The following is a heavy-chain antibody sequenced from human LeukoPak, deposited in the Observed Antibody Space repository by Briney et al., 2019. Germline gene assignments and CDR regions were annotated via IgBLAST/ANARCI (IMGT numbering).Heavy chain of an antibody. CDR1: GFTFSSYG. J-gene: IGHJ6*02. Sequence: GGSLRLSCAASGFTFSSYGMHWVRQAPGKGLEWVAVISDDGSNKYYADSVKGRFTISRDNSKNTLYLQMNSLRAEDTAVYYCAKVYYYDSSGYSIGSYYCYGMDVWGQGTTVTVSS. D-gene: IGHD3-22*01. CDR3: AKVYYYDSSGYSIGSYYCYGMDV. V-gene: IGHV3-30*18. CDR2: ISDDGSNK.